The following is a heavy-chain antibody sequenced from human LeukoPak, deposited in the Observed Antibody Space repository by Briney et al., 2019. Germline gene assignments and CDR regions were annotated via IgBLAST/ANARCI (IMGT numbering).Heavy chain of an antibody. J-gene: IGHJ4*02. CDR2: INPSVGST. Sequence: GASVKVSCKASGYTFTSYYMQWVRQAPGQGLEWMGIINPSVGSTTYAQKFGGRITVTRDMSTSTVYMELSSLRSEDTAVYYCARSNWNYYDSSDFWGQGTLVTVSS. V-gene: IGHV1-46*01. D-gene: IGHD3-22*01. CDR3: ARSNWNYYDSSDF. CDR1: GYTFTSYY.